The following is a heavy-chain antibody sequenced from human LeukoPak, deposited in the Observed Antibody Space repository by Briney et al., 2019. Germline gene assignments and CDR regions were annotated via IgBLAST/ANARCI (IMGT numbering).Heavy chain of an antibody. Sequence: SETLSLTCTVSGGSISSGSYYWSWIRQPAGKGLEWIGRIYTGGSTNYNPSLKSRVTISVDTSKDQFSLKLSSVTAADTAVYYYARVDRLTGYYIDAFDIWGQGTMVTVSS. CDR1: GGSISSGSYY. J-gene: IGHJ3*02. D-gene: IGHD3-9*01. CDR2: IYTGGST. V-gene: IGHV4-61*02. CDR3: ARVDRLTGYYIDAFDI.